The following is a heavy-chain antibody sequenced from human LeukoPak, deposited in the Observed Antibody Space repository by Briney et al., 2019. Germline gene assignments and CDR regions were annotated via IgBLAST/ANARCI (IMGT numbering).Heavy chain of an antibody. Sequence: PGGSLRLSCAASGFTFSSYWMSWVRQAPGKGLEWVAFIRYDGSNKYYADSVKGRFTISRDNSKNTLYLQMNSLRAEDTAVYYCAKDRTIAAADFDYWGQGTLVTVSS. V-gene: IGHV3-30*02. CDR3: AKDRTIAAADFDY. J-gene: IGHJ4*02. CDR1: GFTFSSYW. CDR2: IRYDGSNK. D-gene: IGHD6-13*01.